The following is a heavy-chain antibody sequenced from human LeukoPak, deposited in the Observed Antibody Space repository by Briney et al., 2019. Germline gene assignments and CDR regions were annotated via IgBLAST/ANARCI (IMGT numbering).Heavy chain of an antibody. CDR2: IYYSGST. D-gene: IGHD5-24*01. Sequence: SENLSLTWTFSGGSISCSSYYWGCIRQPPGKGLEWIGSIYYSGSTYYNPSLKSRVTISVDTSKNQSSLKLSSVTAAATAVYYCARPSLQIDYWGQGTLVTVSS. CDR1: GGSISCSSYY. J-gene: IGHJ4*02. CDR3: ARPSLQIDY. V-gene: IGHV4-39*01.